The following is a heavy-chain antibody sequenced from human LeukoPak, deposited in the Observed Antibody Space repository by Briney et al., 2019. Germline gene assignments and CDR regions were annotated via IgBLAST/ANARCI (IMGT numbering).Heavy chain of an antibody. CDR2: INPNSGGT. CDR3: ARYPFSSWYLWFDP. J-gene: IGHJ5*02. D-gene: IGHD6-13*01. CDR1: GYTFTGYY. V-gene: IGHV1-2*02. Sequence: ASVKVSCKASGYTFTGYYMHWVRQAPGQGLEWMGWINPNSGGTNYAQKFQGRVTMTRDTSISTAYMELSRLRSDDTAVYYCARYPFSSWYLWFDPWGQGTLVTGSS.